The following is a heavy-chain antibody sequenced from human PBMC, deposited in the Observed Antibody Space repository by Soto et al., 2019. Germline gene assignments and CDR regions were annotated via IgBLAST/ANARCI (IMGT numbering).Heavy chain of an antibody. J-gene: IGHJ4*02. CDR1: GFTSS. CDR3: ANILVGQWLVPGGY. V-gene: IGHV3-23*01. CDR2: SDFSGRLT. D-gene: IGHD6-19*01. Sequence: EVKILESGGALIQPGGSLRLSCAASGFTSSMTWVRQAPGKGLEWVSASDFSGRLTYYADSVKGRFTIFRDTSANTLFLQMNSLRTEDTAVYYCANILVGQWLVPGGYWGPGTLVTVSS.